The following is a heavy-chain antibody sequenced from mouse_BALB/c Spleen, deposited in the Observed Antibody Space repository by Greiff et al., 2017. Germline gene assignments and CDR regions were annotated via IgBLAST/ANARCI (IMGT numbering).Heavy chain of an antibody. CDR1: GYTFTDYN. J-gene: IGHJ2*01. V-gene: IGHV1S29*02. D-gene: IGHD1-1*01. CDR2: IYPYNGGT. CDR3: AREFITTEYYFDY. Sequence: VQLQQSGPELVKPWASVKISCKASGYTFTDYNMHWVKQSHGKSLEWIGYIYPYNGGTGYNQKFKSKATLTVDNSSSTAYMELRSLTAEDSAVYYCAREFITTEYYFDYWGQGTTLTVSS.